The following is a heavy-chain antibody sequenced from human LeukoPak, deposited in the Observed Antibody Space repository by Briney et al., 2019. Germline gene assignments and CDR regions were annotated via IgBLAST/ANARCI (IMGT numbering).Heavy chain of an antibody. CDR2: INSDGSST. CDR1: GFTFSSYW. D-gene: IGHD6-19*01. V-gene: IGHV3-74*01. J-gene: IGHJ4*02. CDR3: ARAALSGWIDY. Sequence: PGGSLRLSCAASGFTFSSYWMHWVRQAPGKGLVWVSRINSDGSSTSYADSVKGRFTISRDNAKNTLYLQMNSLRAEDTGVYYCARAALSGWIDYWGQGTLVTVSS.